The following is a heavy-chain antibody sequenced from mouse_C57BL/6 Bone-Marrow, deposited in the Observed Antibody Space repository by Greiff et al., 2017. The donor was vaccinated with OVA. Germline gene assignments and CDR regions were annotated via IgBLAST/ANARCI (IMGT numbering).Heavy chain of an antibody. Sequence: EVKLQESGGGLVKPGGSLKLSCAASGFTFSSSAMSWVRQTPEKRLEWVATISDGGSYTYYPDNVKGRFTFSRDNAKNNLYLQMSQLKSEDTAMYYCASEDDYPFAYWGQGTLVTVSA. D-gene: IGHD2-4*01. CDR2: ISDGGSYT. CDR1: GFTFSSSA. V-gene: IGHV5-4*03. CDR3: ASEDDYPFAY. J-gene: IGHJ3*01.